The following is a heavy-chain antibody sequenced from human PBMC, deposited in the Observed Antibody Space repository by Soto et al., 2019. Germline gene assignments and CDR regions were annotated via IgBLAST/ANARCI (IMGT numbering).Heavy chain of an antibody. V-gene: IGHV1-69*01. D-gene: IGHD3-9*01. CDR3: ARRGSDILTGYYYYYYGMDV. Sequence: QVQLVQSGAEVKKPGSSVKVSCKASGGTFSSYAISWVRQAPGQGLEWMGGIIPIFGTANYAQKFQGRVTITADESTSTAYMELSSLRSEDTAVYYCARRGSDILTGYYYYYYGMDVWGQGTTVTVSS. CDR1: GGTFSSYA. CDR2: IIPIFGTA. J-gene: IGHJ6*02.